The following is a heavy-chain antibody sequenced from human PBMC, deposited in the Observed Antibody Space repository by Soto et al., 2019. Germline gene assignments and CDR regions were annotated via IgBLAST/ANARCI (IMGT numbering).Heavy chain of an antibody. CDR2: ISGSGIST. CDR1: GFTFSSYA. D-gene: IGHD3-22*01. CDR3: AKEDYDSSGYSHFDY. J-gene: IGHJ4*02. V-gene: IGHV3-23*01. Sequence: EVQLLESGGGLVQPGGSLRLSCAASGFTFSSYAMSWVRQAPGKGLEWVSAISGSGISTYYADSVKGRFTISRDNSKNTRYLQMSSLRAEDTAVYYCAKEDYDSSGYSHFDYWGQGTLVTVSS.